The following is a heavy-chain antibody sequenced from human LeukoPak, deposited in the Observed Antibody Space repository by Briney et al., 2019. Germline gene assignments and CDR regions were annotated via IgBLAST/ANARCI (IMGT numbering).Heavy chain of an antibody. CDR2: ITSSSSSI. Sequence: GGSQRLSCAASGFTFNNYSMDWVRQAPGKRLEWLSYITSSSSSIFYADSVKGRFTISRDNAKSSLYLQMNSLRVEDTAVYYCARDRPESGYDNDYWGQGTLVTVSS. D-gene: IGHD5-12*01. CDR1: GFTFNNYS. CDR3: ARDRPESGYDNDY. V-gene: IGHV3-48*04. J-gene: IGHJ4*02.